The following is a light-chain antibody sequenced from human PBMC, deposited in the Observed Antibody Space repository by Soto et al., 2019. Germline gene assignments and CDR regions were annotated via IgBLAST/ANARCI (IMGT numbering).Light chain of an antibody. V-gene: IGLV7-43*01. CDR1: TGAVTSAYH. CDR3: LRYQGGAQLLV. CDR2: NTN. J-gene: IGLJ3*02. Sequence: QAVVTQEPSLTVSPGGSVILTFSSSTGAVTSAYHANWFQQKPGQPPRALICNTNNKHSWTPARFSGSLLGGKAALTLSGAQPEDEAQYYCLRYQGGAQLLVYGGGTKLTVL.